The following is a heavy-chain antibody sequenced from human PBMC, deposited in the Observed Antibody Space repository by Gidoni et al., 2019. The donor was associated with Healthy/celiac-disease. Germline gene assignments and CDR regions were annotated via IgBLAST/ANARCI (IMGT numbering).Heavy chain of an antibody. CDR2: ISSSSSYI. CDR3: ARDGYSDYYYGMDV. Sequence: EVRRVEPGEGWVRPGGSLSLSWEAPVSTSSSYSMNWVRRAPGKGLEWVSSISSSSSYIYYADSVKGRFTISRDNAKNSLYLQMNSLRAEDTAVYYCARDGYSDYYYGMDVWGQGTTVTVSS. CDR1: VSTSSSYS. V-gene: IGHV3-21*01. D-gene: IGHD2-15*01. J-gene: IGHJ6*02.